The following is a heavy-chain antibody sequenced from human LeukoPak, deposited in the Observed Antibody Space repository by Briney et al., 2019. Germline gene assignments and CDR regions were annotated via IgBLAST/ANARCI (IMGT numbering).Heavy chain of an antibody. CDR1: GGSISSYY. V-gene: IGHV4-59*01. CDR3: ARVRSGHYAMDV. J-gene: IGHJ6*02. D-gene: IGHD3-3*01. CDR2: IYDSGST. Sequence: SETLSLTCTVSGGSISSYYWSWIRQPPGKGLEWIGYIYDSGSTNYNPSLKSRITISVDTSKNQFSLKLSPVTAADTAVYYCARVRSGHYAMDVWGQGTTVTFSS.